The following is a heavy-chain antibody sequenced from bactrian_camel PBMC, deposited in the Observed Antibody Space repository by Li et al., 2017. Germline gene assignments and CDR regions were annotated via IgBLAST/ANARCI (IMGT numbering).Heavy chain of an antibody. CDR1: GEIFSTCG. Sequence: HVQLVESGGDSVQAGWSLKLSCVATGEIFSTCGMGWFRRRPGAERELVAKIRSTDATTTYGDSVKGRFTISKDNGKNTLYLQMNNLKPGDTALYFCALRTQPGCAMATASFRYWGQGTQVTVS. CDR3: ALRTQPGCAMATASFRY. V-gene: IGHV3S68*01. J-gene: IGHJ6*01. CDR2: IRSTDATT. D-gene: IGHD1*01.